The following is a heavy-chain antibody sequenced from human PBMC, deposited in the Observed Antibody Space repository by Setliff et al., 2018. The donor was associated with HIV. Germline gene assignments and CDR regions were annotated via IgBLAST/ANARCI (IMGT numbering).Heavy chain of an antibody. CDR2: ISTYSDET. Sequence: ASVKVSCKPSGYTFTTYGLSWVRQAPGQGLEWMGWISTYSDETSSSQNRQGRLTMTTDTSTGTAYMELSSLRFEDTAVYYCSVGAGGGGYWGQGTLVTVSS. D-gene: IGHD3-10*01. CDR1: GYTFTTYG. CDR3: SVGAGGGGY. J-gene: IGHJ4*02. V-gene: IGHV1-18*01.